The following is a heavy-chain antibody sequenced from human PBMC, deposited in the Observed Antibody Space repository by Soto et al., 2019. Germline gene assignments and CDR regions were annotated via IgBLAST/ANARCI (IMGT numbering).Heavy chain of an antibody. CDR2: INPSGGST. Sequence: ASVKVSCKASGYTFTSYYMHWVRQAPGQGLEWMGIINPSGGSTSYAQKFQGRVTMTRDTSTSTVYMELSSLRSEDTAVYYCARDLPPSVVREPPGYWGQGTLVTVSS. CDR1: GYTFTSYY. CDR3: ARDLPPSVVREPPGY. J-gene: IGHJ4*02. V-gene: IGHV1-46*01. D-gene: IGHD3-10*01.